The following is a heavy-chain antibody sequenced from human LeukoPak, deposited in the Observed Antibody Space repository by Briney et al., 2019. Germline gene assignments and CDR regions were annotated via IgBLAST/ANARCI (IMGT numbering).Heavy chain of an antibody. D-gene: IGHD2-21*02. CDR1: AYSISGGYY. CDR2: IHHGGST. V-gene: IGHV4-38-2*01. Sequence: KSSETLSLTCAVSAYSISGGYYWGWIRQPPGKGLEWIGSIHHGGSTYYNPSLKSRITISIDRSKNQFSLKLNSVTAADSAVYYCATNVTYSFDNWGQGTLVTVSS. J-gene: IGHJ4*02. CDR3: ATNVTYSFDN.